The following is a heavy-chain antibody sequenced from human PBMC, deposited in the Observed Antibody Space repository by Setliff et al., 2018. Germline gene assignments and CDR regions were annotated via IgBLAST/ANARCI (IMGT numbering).Heavy chain of an antibody. CDR2: IWDDGVKK. Sequence: GGSLRLSCAASGFTFSSYRMHWVRQAPGKGLEWVAVIWDDGVKKYHADSVKGRFTISRDNSKNTLYLQMNSLRPEDTAVYYCARSCSGSGCYAGLESWGQGTPVTVSS. CDR3: ARSCSGSGCYAGLES. J-gene: IGHJ4*02. V-gene: IGHV3-33*08. CDR1: GFTFSSYR. D-gene: IGHD2-15*01.